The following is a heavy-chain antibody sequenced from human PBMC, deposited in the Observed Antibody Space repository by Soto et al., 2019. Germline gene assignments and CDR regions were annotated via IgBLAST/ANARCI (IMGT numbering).Heavy chain of an antibody. Sequence: GSLRLSCAASGFTFSSYEVIWVRQAPGKRLEWVSYISSSGSTIYYADSVKGRFTISRDNAKNSLYLQMNSLRAEDTAVYYCAGHGASIVGATTAYYYGMDVWGQGTTVTVSS. CDR2: ISSSGSTI. J-gene: IGHJ6*02. D-gene: IGHD1-26*01. CDR1: GFTFSSYE. CDR3: AGHGASIVGATTAYYYGMDV. V-gene: IGHV3-48*03.